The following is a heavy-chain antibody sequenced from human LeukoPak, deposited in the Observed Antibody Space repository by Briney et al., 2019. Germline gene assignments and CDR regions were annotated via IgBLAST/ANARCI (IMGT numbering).Heavy chain of an antibody. CDR3: AKVSGGGLYYDGMDV. Sequence: GGSLRLSCAASGFTFNNYAMNWVRQAPGKGLEWVSVISGSGGTTYYADSVKGRFTISRDSSKNTLYLQKNSLRAEDPAVYYCAKVSGGGLYYDGMDVWGQGTTVTVSS. J-gene: IGHJ6*02. CDR2: ISGSGGTT. D-gene: IGHD1-14*01. V-gene: IGHV3-23*01. CDR1: GFTFNNYA.